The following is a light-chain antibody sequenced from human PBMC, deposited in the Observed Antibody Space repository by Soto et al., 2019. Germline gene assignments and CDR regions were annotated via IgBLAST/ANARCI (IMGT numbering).Light chain of an antibody. CDR2: GNS. J-gene: IGLJ2*01. V-gene: IGLV1-40*01. CDR3: QSSDSSLSGVV. Sequence: QSVLTQPPSVSGAPGQRVTISCTGSSSNIGAGYDVHWYQQLPGTAPKLLIYGNSNRPSGVPDRFSGSKSGTSASLAITGLQAEDEADYYCQSSDSSLSGVVFFGGPKLTVL. CDR1: SSNIGAGYD.